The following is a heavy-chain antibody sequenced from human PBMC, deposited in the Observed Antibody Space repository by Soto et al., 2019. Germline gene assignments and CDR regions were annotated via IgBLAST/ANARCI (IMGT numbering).Heavy chain of an antibody. V-gene: IGHV1-69*13. J-gene: IGHJ3*02. Sequence: PAKVSCKASGETLSSYAICWVRQAPGQGLEWMGGIIPIIGTANYAQKFQGRVTITADESTTTAYMELSSLRSEDTAVYYCAGTEGWNDAFDIWGQGTMVTVSS. CDR2: IIPIIGTA. CDR3: AGTEGWNDAFDI. CDR1: GETLSSYA. D-gene: IGHD1-1*01.